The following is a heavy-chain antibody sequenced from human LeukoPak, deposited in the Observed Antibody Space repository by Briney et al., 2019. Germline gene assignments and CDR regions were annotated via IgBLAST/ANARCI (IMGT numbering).Heavy chain of an antibody. CDR2: INSDGSGT. Sequence: GGSLRLSCAASEFSFSTYWIHWVRQAPGKGLVWVSRINSDGSGTTHADSVKGRFTISRDNAKNTVYLQMNSLRVEDTAVYFCTCRNGSGDYWGQGTPVTVSS. CDR3: TCRNGSGDY. J-gene: IGHJ4*02. V-gene: IGHV3-74*01. D-gene: IGHD3-10*01. CDR1: EFSFSTYW.